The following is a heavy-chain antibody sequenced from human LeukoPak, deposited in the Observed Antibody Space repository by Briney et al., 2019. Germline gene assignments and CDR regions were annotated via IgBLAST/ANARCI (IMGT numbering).Heavy chain of an antibody. CDR2: ISGTGSST. J-gene: IGHJ4*02. D-gene: IGHD2-15*01. V-gene: IGHV3-23*01. CDR1: GFTFNNFA. CDR3: ANLAIAADLDY. Sequence: GGSLRLSCVASGFTFNNFAMNWVRQGPGEGLEWVSAISGTGSSTYYADSVKGRFTISRDNSKNTLYLQMNSLRAEDTAVYYCANLAIAADLDYWGQGTLVTVSS.